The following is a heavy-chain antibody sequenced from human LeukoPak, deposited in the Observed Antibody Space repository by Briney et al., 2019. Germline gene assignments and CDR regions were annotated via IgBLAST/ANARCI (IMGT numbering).Heavy chain of an antibody. CDR1: GGTFSSYA. CDR2: IIPIFGTA. J-gene: IGHJ3*02. V-gene: IGHV1-69*05. CDR3: ARDLGYSGSHRGSFDI. D-gene: IGHD1-26*01. Sequence: SVKVSCKASGGTFSSYAISWVRQAPGQGLELMGRIIPIFGTANYAQKFQGRVTITTDESTSTAYMELSSLRSEDTAVYYCARDLGYSGSHRGSFDIWGQGTMVTVSS.